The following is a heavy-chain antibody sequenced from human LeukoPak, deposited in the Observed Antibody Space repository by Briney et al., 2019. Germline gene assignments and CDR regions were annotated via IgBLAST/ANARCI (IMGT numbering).Heavy chain of an antibody. J-gene: IGHJ4*02. D-gene: IGHD3-3*01. CDR3: ARGPGDFWSGYQMDY. Sequence: SETLSLTCAVYGGSFSGYYWTWIRQPAGKGLEWIGRIYTSGSTNYNPSLKSRVTISVDTSKNQFSLKLSSVTAADTAVYYCARGPGDFWSGYQMDYWGQGTLVTVSS. CDR2: IYTSGST. V-gene: IGHV4-59*10. CDR1: GGSFSGYY.